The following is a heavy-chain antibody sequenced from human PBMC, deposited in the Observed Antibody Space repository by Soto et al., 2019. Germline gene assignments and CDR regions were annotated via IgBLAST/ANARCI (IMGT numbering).Heavy chain of an antibody. V-gene: IGHV4-39*01. CDR1: GGSSSSTSYY. Sequence: PSETLSLTCTVSGGSSSSTSYYWGWIRQPPGEGLEWIGSIYSSRNTYYNSSLKSRVTLSVDTSKNQFSLRLSSVTAADTAVYYCARHGHWAPLDDWGQGTLVTVSS. J-gene: IGHJ4*02. CDR2: IYSSRNT. CDR3: ARHGHWAPLDD. D-gene: IGHD3-16*01.